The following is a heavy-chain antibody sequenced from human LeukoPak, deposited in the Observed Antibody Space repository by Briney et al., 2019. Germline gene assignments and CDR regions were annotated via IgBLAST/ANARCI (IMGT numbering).Heavy chain of an antibody. J-gene: IGHJ4*02. D-gene: IGHD6-13*01. Sequence: GGSLRLSCAASGFTFSDYYMSWIRQAPGKGLEWVSYISSSGSTIYYADSVKGRFTISRDNAKNSLYLQMNSLTAEDTAVYYCARGGEYSSSWYGNLNYWGQGTLVTVSS. V-gene: IGHV3-11*01. CDR2: ISSSGSTI. CDR1: GFTFSDYY. CDR3: ARGGEYSSSWYGNLNY.